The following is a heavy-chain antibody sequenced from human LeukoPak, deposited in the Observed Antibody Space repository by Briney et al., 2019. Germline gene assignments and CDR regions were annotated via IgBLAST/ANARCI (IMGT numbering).Heavy chain of an antibody. D-gene: IGHD4-17*01. CDR1: GGSISSGSYH. CDR3: ARERDYGDRLFDY. Sequence: SQTLSLTCIVSGGSISSGSYHWIWIRQHPGQGLEWIGYIYYCGSTYYNPSLKSRVTISVDTSKNQSSLKLSSVTAADTAVYYCARERDYGDRLFDYWGQGTLVTVSS. CDR2: IYYCGST. J-gene: IGHJ4*02. V-gene: IGHV4-31*03.